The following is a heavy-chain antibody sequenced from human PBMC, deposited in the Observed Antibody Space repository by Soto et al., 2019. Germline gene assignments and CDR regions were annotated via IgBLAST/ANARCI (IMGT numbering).Heavy chain of an antibody. CDR3: ARRRALGSYSSGFDY. CDR1: GGSISSYY. Sequence: PSETLSLTCTVSGGSISSYYWSWIRQPPGKGLEWIGYIYDSGSTNYNPSLKSRVTISVDTSKNQFSLKLSSVTAADTAVYYCARRRALGSYSSGFDYWGQGTLVTVSS. D-gene: IGHD6-19*01. V-gene: IGHV4-59*12. CDR2: IYDSGST. J-gene: IGHJ4*02.